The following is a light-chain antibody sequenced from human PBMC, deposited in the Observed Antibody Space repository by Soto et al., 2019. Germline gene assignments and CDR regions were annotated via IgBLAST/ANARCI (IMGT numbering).Light chain of an antibody. CDR3: QQYGSSPRT. V-gene: IGKV3-20*01. CDR1: QSVSSSY. CDR2: GAS. J-gene: IGKJ1*01. Sequence: EIVLTQSPGTLSLSPGERATLSCRASQSVSSSYLAWYQQKPGQAPRLLIYGASSRATGIPDRFSGSWSWTDFTLTISILEPEDFAVYYCQQYGSSPRTFGQGTKVEIK.